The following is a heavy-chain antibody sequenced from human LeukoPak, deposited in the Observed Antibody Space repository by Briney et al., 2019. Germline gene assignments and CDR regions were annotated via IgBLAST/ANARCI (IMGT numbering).Heavy chain of an antibody. CDR1: GYTFTSYD. CDR2: MNPNSGNT. J-gene: IGHJ5*02. Sequence: GASVKVSCKASGYTFTSYDINWVRQATGQGLEWMAWMNPNSGNTGYAQKFQGRLTMTRNTSISTAYMELSSLRSEDTAVYYCARDWDNGRVERPAWGQGTLVTVSS. D-gene: IGHD2-8*01. CDR3: ARDWDNGRVERPA. V-gene: IGHV1-8*01.